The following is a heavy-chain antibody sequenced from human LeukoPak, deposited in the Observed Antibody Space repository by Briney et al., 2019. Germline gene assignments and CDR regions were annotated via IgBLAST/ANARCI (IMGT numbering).Heavy chain of an antibody. J-gene: IGHJ6*03. Sequence: ASETLSLTCAVYGGSSSGYYWSWLRQSPGKGLEGIAEINHSGGTNYNPSLRSRVTVFLDTSKNQFSLKLRSVTAADTAVYYCARGGGNLLPFFDPKYYYYMDVWGKGTTVTVSS. CDR1: GGSSSGYY. V-gene: IGHV4-34*01. D-gene: IGHD3-9*01. CDR2: INHSGGT. CDR3: ARGGGNLLPFFDPKYYYYMDV.